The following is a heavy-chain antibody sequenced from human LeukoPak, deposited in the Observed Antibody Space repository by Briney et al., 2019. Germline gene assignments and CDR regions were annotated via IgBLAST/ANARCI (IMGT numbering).Heavy chain of an antibody. CDR1: GGSIRSYY. V-gene: IGHV4-59*12. J-gene: IGHJ3*02. Sequence: SETLSLTCTVSGGSIRSYYWTWIRQPPGKGLEWIGYIYNSRNTNYNPSLKSRVTISVGTSENQFSLKLNSVTAADTAVYFCARRNILTEGEAFDIWGQGTMVTVPS. D-gene: IGHD3-9*01. CDR2: IYNSRNT. CDR3: ARRNILTEGEAFDI.